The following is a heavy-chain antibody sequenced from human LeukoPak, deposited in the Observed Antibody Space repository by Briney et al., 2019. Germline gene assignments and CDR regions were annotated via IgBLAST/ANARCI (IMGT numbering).Heavy chain of an antibody. CDR2: ISGRSDNT. CDR1: GFIFSNYA. V-gene: IGHV3-23*01. J-gene: IGHJ4*02. D-gene: IGHD3-9*01. CDR3: AKWGDYDVLTAYYVSDF. Sequence: PGGSLRLSCAASGFIFSNYAMYWVRQAPGKGLEWVSAISGRSDNTYYADSVKGRFTLSRDSSKNTLYLQMNSLRADDTAVYYCAKWGDYDVLTAYYVSDFWGQGTLVTVSS.